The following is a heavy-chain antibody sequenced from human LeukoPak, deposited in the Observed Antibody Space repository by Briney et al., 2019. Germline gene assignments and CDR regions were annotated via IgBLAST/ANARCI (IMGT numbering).Heavy chain of an antibody. Sequence: ASVKVSCKASGYTFTSYGISWVRQAPGQGLEWMGWISTYNGNTKDAQKFPGRVSMTTDTSTSTAYMELRSLRSDDTAVYYCARITYDFWSGYYMPDDPWGQGTLVTVSS. D-gene: IGHD3-3*01. J-gene: IGHJ5*02. CDR2: ISTYNGNT. CDR1: GYTFTSYG. V-gene: IGHV1-18*01. CDR3: ARITYDFWSGYYMPDDP.